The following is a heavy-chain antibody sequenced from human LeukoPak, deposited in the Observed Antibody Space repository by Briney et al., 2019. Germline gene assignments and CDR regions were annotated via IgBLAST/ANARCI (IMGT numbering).Heavy chain of an antibody. D-gene: IGHD2-21*02. J-gene: IGHJ4*02. CDR3: ARDLHGYCGGDCYSLED. Sequence: RASVKVSCTASGYTFTSYYMHWVRQAPGQGLEWMGIINPSGGSTSYAQKFQGRVTMTRDTSTSTVYMELSSLRSEDTAVYYCARDLHGYCGGDCYSLEDWGQGTLVTVSS. V-gene: IGHV1-46*01. CDR2: INPSGGST. CDR1: GYTFTSYY.